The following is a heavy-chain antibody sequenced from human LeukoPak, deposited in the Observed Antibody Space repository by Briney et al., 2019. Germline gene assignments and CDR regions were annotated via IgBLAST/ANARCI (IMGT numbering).Heavy chain of an antibody. Sequence: ASLTVSFKASGYTFTHYYIHWVRQAPGQGLEWMGWINPNSGGTNYAQKFQGRVTMTRGTSISTAYMELSSLRSDDTAVYYCARALPMFRGLTSWDYWGQGTLVTVSS. CDR1: GYTFTHYY. V-gene: IGHV1-2*02. J-gene: IGHJ4*02. D-gene: IGHD3-10*01. CDR2: INPNSGGT. CDR3: ARALPMFRGLTSWDY.